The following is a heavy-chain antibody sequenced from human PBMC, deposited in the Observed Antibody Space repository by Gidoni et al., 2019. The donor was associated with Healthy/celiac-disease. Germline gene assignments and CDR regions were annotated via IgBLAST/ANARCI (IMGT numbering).Heavy chain of an antibody. V-gene: IGHV3-49*04. D-gene: IGHD2-15*01. CDR2: IRSKAYGGTT. CDR3: TRGGYCSGGSCPFDY. CDR1: GFTFGDYA. J-gene: IGHJ4*02. Sequence: EVQLVESGGGLVQPGRSLRLSCTASGFTFGDYAMSWVRQAPGKGLEWVGFIRSKAYGGTTEYAASVKGRFTISRDDSKSIAYLQMNSLKTEDTAVYYCTRGGYCSGGSCPFDYWGQGTLVTVSS.